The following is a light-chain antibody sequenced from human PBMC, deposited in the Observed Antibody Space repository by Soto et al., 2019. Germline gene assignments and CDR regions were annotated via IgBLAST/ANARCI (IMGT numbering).Light chain of an antibody. CDR1: QSISSW. Sequence: DIQMTQSPSTLSASVGDRVTITCRASQSISSWLAWYQQKPGKARKLLIYDASSWESGDPSRFSGSESGTEFTLTISTLQPDDFATYYCQHYNSYPLTLGGGTKV. CDR2: DAS. V-gene: IGKV1-5*01. J-gene: IGKJ4*01. CDR3: QHYNSYPLT.